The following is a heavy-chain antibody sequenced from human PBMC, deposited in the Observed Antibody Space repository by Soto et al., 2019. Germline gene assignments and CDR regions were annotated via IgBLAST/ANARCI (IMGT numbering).Heavy chain of an antibody. D-gene: IGHD3-3*01. Sequence: SLRLSCAGSGFTLAKAVDRWGRQIPGKGLEWMGIIYPGDSDTRYSPSFQGQVTISADKSISTAYLQWSSLKASDTAMYYCARRYYDAGGDAFDIWGQGTMVTVSS. J-gene: IGHJ3*02. CDR2: IYPGDSDT. V-gene: IGHV5-51*01. CDR3: ARRYYDAGGDAFDI. CDR1: GFTLAKAV.